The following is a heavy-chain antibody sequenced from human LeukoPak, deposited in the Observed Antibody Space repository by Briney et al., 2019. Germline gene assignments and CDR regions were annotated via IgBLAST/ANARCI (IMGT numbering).Heavy chain of an antibody. CDR3: ARAGGSSGSNWFDP. V-gene: IGHV4-59*01. CDR2: IYYSGST. J-gene: IGHJ5*02. CDR1: GGSISSYY. D-gene: IGHD6-19*01. Sequence: SETLSLTCTVSGGSISSYYWSWIRQPPGKGLEWIGYIYYSGSTNYNPSLKSRVTISVDTSKNQFSLKLSSVTAADTAVYYCARAGGSSGSNWFDPGGQGTLVTVSS.